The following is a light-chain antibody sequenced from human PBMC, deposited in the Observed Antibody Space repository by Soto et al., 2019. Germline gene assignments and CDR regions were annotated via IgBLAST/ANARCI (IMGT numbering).Light chain of an antibody. CDR3: QQRSNWPRT. Sequence: EIVLTQSPATLSLSPGERATLSCRASQSVSSYFAWYQQRPGQAPRLLIYDSSNRATGIPARFSGSGSGTDFTLTISSLEPEDFAVYCCQQRSNWPRTFGPGTKVDIK. J-gene: IGKJ3*01. V-gene: IGKV3-11*01. CDR2: DSS. CDR1: QSVSSY.